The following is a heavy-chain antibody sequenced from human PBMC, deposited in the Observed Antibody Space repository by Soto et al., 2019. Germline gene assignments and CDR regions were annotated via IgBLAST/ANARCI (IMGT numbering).Heavy chain of an antibody. J-gene: IGHJ4*02. CDR2: IYYSGST. V-gene: IGHV4-39*01. D-gene: IGHD2-8*01. CDR1: GGSISSSSYY. CDR3: ASQQGYCTNGVCYTWWYFDY. Sequence: PSETLSLTCTVSGGSISSSSYYWGWIRQPPGKGLEWIGSIYYSGSTYYNPSLKSRVTISVDTSKNQFSLKLSSVTAADTAVYYCASQQGYCTNGVCYTWWYFDYWGQGTLVTVSS.